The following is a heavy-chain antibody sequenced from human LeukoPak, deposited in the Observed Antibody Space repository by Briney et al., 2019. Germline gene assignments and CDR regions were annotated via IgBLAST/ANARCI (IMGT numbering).Heavy chain of an antibody. CDR1: GFTFDDYG. V-gene: IGHV3-20*04. Sequence: GGSLRLSCAASGFTFDDYGMSWVRQAPGKGLEWVSGINWNGGSTGYADSVKSRFTISRYNAKNSLYLQMNSLRAEDTALYYCARGPYYSYSDYWGQGTLVTVSS. J-gene: IGHJ4*02. D-gene: IGHD5-18*01. CDR2: INWNGGST. CDR3: ARGPYYSYSDY.